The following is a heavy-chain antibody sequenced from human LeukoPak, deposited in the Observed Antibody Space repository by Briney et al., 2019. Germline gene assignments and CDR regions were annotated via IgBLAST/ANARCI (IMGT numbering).Heavy chain of an antibody. J-gene: IGHJ5*02. CDR1: GYTFTGYY. CDR2: INPNSGNT. Sequence: ASVKVSCKASGYTFTGYYMHWVRQAPGQGLEWMGWINPNSGNTGYAQKFQGRVTMTRNTSISTAYMELSSLRSEDTAVYYCAREKRNWNDVLRQPARFDPWGQGTLVTVSS. D-gene: IGHD1-1*01. V-gene: IGHV1-8*02. CDR3: AREKRNWNDVLRQPARFDP.